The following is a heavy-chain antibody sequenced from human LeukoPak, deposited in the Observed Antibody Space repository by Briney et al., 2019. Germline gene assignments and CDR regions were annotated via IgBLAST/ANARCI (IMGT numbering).Heavy chain of an antibody. CDR1: GFTLTSYS. D-gene: IGHD3-10*01. Sequence: GGSLRLSCAASGFTLTSYSMNWVRQAPGKGLEWVSYISSLGRTIYYADSVKGRFTISRDSAKNLLSLHMSSLRAEDTAVYFCARGGSTYGLDYWGQGTLVTVSS. J-gene: IGHJ4*02. CDR2: ISSLGRTI. CDR3: ARGGSTYGLDY. V-gene: IGHV3-48*01.